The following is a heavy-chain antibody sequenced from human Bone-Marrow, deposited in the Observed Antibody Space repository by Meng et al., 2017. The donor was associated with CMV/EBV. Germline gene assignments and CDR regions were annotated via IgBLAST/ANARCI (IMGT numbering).Heavy chain of an antibody. CDR3: ARSISRVFGVVRPLDY. Sequence: ASVKVSCKASGYTFTSYAMHWVRQAPGQRLEWMGWSNAGNGNTKYSQEFQGRVTITRDTSASTAYMELSSLRSEDTAVYYCARSISRVFGVVRPLDYWGQGTLVTVSS. D-gene: IGHD3-3*01. CDR2: SNAGNGNT. CDR1: GYTFTSYA. V-gene: IGHV1-3*02. J-gene: IGHJ4*02.